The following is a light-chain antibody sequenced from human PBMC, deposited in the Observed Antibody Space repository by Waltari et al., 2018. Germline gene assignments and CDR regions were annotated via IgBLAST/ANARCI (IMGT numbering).Light chain of an antibody. CDR2: DAT. CDR1: QGVSMY. CDR3: QQRSNWPMT. V-gene: IGKV3-11*01. Sequence: EVVLTQSPATLSLSPGGTATLTCRASQGVSMYLAWYQHRPGQGPRPLIYDATNRATGIPARCGGSGCGTDFTLTISSLDPEDFAVYFCQQRSNWPMTFGGGTKVEIK. J-gene: IGKJ4*01.